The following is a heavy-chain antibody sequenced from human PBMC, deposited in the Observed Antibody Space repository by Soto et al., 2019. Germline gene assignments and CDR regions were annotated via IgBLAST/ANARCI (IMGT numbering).Heavy chain of an antibody. CDR2: IYHGGTT. J-gene: IGHJ4*02. CDR3: ARDFKAPNDAWAFDY. CDR1: GAPISSSDW. V-gene: IGHV4-4*02. D-gene: IGHD3-16*01. Sequence: QVQLQESGPGLVMPSGTLSLTCAVSGAPISSSDWWNWVRQPPGKGLEWIGEIYHGGTTIYNPSLNSRVSISIDESKNHFSLKLTSVTAADTAVYYCARDFKAPNDAWAFDYWGQGILVTVSS.